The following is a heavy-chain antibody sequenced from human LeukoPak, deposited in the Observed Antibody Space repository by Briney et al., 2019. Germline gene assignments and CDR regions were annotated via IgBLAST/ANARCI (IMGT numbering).Heavy chain of an antibody. J-gene: IGHJ4*02. CDR3: AKGLYSSGWSDFDY. CDR2: ISGSGGST. D-gene: IGHD6-19*01. CDR1: GFTFSSYA. V-gene: IGHV3-23*01. Sequence: GGSLRLSCAASGFTFSSYAMSWVRQAPGKGLEWVSAISGSGGSTYYADSVKGRFTISRDNSKNTLYLQMYSLRAEDTAVYYCAKGLYSSGWSDFDYWGQGTLVTVSS.